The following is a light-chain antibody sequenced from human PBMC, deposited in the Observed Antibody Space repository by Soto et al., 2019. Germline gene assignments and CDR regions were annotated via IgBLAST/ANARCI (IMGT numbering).Light chain of an antibody. CDR2: GAS. CDR1: QSVSSSY. J-gene: IGKJ2*01. Sequence: EIVLTQSPGTLSLPPGERATLSCRASQSVSSSYLAWYQQKPGQAPRLLIYGASSRATGIPDRFSGSGSGTDFTLTISRLEPEDFVVYSCQQYGSSPRTFGQGTKLEIK. V-gene: IGKV3-20*01. CDR3: QQYGSSPRT.